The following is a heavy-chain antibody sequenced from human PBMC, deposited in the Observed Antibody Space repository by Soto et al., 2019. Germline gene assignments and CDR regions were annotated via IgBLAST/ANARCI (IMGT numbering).Heavy chain of an antibody. CDR3: ARGIATGQRDP. V-gene: IGHV1-3*01. D-gene: IGHD2-15*01. Sequence: ASVKVSCKASGYTVTSYTMNCVRQAPGQRLEWMGWINPDNGNTKSSQKFQDRVIITRDTSASTAYMDLSSLRSEDTAVYYCARGIATGQRDPWGQGTLVTVSS. J-gene: IGHJ5*02. CDR1: GYTVTSYT. CDR2: INPDNGNT.